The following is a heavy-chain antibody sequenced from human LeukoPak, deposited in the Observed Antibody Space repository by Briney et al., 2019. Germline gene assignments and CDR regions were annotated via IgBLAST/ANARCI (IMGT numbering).Heavy chain of an antibody. V-gene: IGHV4-61*01. CDR3: ARGGLQLPDH. CDR2: FYYRGST. D-gene: IGHD1-1*01. Sequence: SETLSLTCTVSGGSVTSGSYYWSWIRQPPGKGLEYIGCFYYRGSTKYNPSLKSRVAISVDTSKNQFSLRLSSVTAADTAVYYCARGGLQLPDHWGQGTLVTVSS. J-gene: IGHJ4*02. CDR1: GGSVTSGSYY.